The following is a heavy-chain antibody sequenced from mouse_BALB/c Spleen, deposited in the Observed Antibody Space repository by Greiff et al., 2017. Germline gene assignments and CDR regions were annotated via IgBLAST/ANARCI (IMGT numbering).Heavy chain of an antibody. CDR1: GYSITSDYA. Sequence: VQLKESGPGLVKPSQSLSLTCTVTGYSITSDYAWNWIRQFPGNKLEWMGYISYSGSTSYNPSLKSRISITRDTSKNQFFLQLNSVTTEDTATYYCARSRRWLLRFAYWGQGTLVTVSA. V-gene: IGHV3-2*02. D-gene: IGHD2-3*01. CDR2: ISYSGST. CDR3: ARSRRWLLRFAY. J-gene: IGHJ3*01.